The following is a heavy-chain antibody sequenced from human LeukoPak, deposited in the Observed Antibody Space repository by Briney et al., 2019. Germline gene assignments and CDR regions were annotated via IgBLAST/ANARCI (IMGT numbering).Heavy chain of an antibody. CDR3: ARLYAIPSYYYYYYMDV. Sequence: GGSLSLSCAASGFTFSSYWMSWVRQAPGKGLEWVANIKQDGSEKYYVDSVKGRFTISRDNAKNSLYLQMNSLRAEDTAVYYCARLYAIPSYYYYYYMDVWGKGTTVTVSS. J-gene: IGHJ6*03. V-gene: IGHV3-7*01. CDR2: IKQDGSEK. CDR1: GFTFSSYW. D-gene: IGHD2-8*01.